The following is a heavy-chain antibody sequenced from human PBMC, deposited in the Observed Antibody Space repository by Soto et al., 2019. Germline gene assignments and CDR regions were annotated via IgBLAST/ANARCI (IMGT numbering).Heavy chain of an antibody. CDR2: ISYDGSNK. CDR3: ERSSGALGAYGMDV. Sequence: QVQLVESGGGVVQPGRSLRLSCAASGFTFSSYAMHWVRQAPGKGLEWVAVISYDGSNKYYADSVKGRFTISRDNSKNTLYLQMNSLRAEDTAVYYCERSSGALGAYGMDVWGQGTTVTVSS. CDR1: GFTFSSYA. D-gene: IGHD3-10*01. V-gene: IGHV3-30-3*01. J-gene: IGHJ6*02.